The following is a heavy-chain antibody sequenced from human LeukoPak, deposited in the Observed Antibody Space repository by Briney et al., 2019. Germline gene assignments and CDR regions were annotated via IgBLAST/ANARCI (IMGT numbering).Heavy chain of an antibody. CDR2: ISSSSSYI. D-gene: IGHD3-10*01. CDR3: ARDQTQYYYAPFDI. CDR1: GFTFSSYS. V-gene: IGHV3-21*01. J-gene: IGHJ3*02. Sequence: GGSLRLSCAASGFTFSSYSMNWVRQAPGKGLEWVSSISSSSSYIYYADSVKGRFTNSRDNAKNSLYLQMNSLRAEDTAVYYCARDQTQYYYAPFDIWGQGTMVTVSS.